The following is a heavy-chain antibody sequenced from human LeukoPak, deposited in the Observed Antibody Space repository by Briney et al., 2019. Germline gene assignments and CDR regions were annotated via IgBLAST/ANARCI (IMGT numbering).Heavy chain of an antibody. V-gene: IGHV4-4*07. CDR2: IYRTGST. J-gene: IGHJ4*02. Sequence: SETLSLTCTVSSGSISTYYWSWIRQPAGKGLEWIGHIYRTGSTNYNPSLKSRVTMSVDTSKNLFSLRLNFVTAADTAVYYCAREGNTGYDYIDYWGQGTLVTVSS. D-gene: IGHD5-12*01. CDR3: AREGNTGYDYIDY. CDR1: SGSISTYY.